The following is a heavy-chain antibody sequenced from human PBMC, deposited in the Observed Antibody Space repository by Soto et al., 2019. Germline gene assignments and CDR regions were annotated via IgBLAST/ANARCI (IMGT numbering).Heavy chain of an antibody. J-gene: IGHJ4*02. Sequence: EVQLVESGGGLVQPGESLRLSCAVSGFTFHSFEMTWVRLAPGKGLEWVSYISSPGNTIYYADSVKGRFTISRDNAKNSLYLQMNSLRAEDTAVYYCARAISREYFDYWGQGTLVTVSS. V-gene: IGHV3-48*03. CDR1: GFTFHSFE. CDR3: ARAISREYFDY. CDR2: ISSPGNTI. D-gene: IGHD3-9*01.